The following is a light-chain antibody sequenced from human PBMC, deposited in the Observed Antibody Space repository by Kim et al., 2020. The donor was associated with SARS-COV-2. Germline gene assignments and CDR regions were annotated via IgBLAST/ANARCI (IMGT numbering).Light chain of an antibody. CDR1: QSFSSSY. V-gene: IGKV3-20*01. Sequence: PGERATLSCRASQSFSSSYLAWYQQKPGQAPRLLIYGASSRATGIPDRFSGSGSGTDFTLTISRLEPEDFAVYYCQQYGSSPGWTFGQGTKVDIK. J-gene: IGKJ1*01. CDR2: GAS. CDR3: QQYGSSPGWT.